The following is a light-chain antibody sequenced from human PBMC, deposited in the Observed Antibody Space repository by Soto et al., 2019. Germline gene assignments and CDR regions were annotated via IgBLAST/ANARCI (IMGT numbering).Light chain of an antibody. J-gene: IGKJ1*01. Sequence: EIVLTQSPGTLSLSPGERATLSCRASQSVSSSYLAWYQQKPGQAPRLLIYDASSRATGIPDRFSGGGSGTDFTLTISSLEPEDFAVYYCQQYGSSPLTFGQGTKVDIK. CDR2: DAS. CDR3: QQYGSSPLT. V-gene: IGKV3-20*01. CDR1: QSVSSSY.